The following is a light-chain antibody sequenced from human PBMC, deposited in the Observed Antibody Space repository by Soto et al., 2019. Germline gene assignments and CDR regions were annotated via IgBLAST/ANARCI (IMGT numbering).Light chain of an antibody. J-gene: IGLJ3*02. V-gene: IGLV1-47*01. CDR3: VAWDDSLSAWV. CDR2: KDN. Sequence: QAVVTQPPSASGTPGQRVTISCSGSSSNIGSNYVYWHQQLPGTAPRLLIYKDNQRPSGVPDRFSGSKSGTSASLAISGLRSEDEADYYCVAWDDSLSAWVFGGGTKLTV. CDR1: SSNIGSNY.